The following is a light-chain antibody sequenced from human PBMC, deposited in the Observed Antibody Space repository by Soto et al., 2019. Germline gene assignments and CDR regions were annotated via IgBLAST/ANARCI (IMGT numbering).Light chain of an antibody. CDR1: RGVSANY. V-gene: IGKV3-20*01. Sequence: ENLLTQSPGTLSLSPGEGATLSCRASRGVSANYLAWYQQKPGQAPTLLIYGASIRAAGIPDRFCGSGSGTDFTLTIRRLEPDDFAVYYCQQYGSSPRTFGQGTKVDIK. CDR2: GAS. CDR3: QQYGSSPRT. J-gene: IGKJ1*01.